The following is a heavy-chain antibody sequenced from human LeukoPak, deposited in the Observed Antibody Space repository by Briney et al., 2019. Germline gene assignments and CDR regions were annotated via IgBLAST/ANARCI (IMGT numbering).Heavy chain of an antibody. CDR2: IYYSGST. CDR1: GGSISSSSYY. CDR3: ARDRGYYDSSGYYRSSTDAFDI. V-gene: IGHV4-39*07. Sequence: SETLSLTCTVSGGSISSSSYYWGWIRQPPGKGLEWIGSIYYSGSTYYNPSLKSRVTISVDTSKNQFSLKLSSVTAADTAVYYCARDRGYYDSSGYYRSSTDAFDIWGQGTMVTVSS. J-gene: IGHJ3*02. D-gene: IGHD3-22*01.